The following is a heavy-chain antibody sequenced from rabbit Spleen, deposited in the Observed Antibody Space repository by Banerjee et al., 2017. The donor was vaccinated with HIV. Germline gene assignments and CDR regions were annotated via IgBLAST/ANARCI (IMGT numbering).Heavy chain of an antibody. Sequence: QSLEESGGGLVKPGASLTLTCKASGFSFNSGYDMCWVRQAPGKGLEWIGCIGTGSENTWYASWAKGRITISKASSTTVTLQMTSLTAADTATYFCASGYSDIYLDLWGPGTLVTVS. CDR1: GFSFNSGYD. CDR2: IGTGSENT. CDR3: ASGYSDIYLDL. J-gene: IGHJ4*01. D-gene: IGHD1-1*01. V-gene: IGHV1S40*01.